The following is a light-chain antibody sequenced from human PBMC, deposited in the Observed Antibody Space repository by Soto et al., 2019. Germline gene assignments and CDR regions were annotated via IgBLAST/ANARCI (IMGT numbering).Light chain of an antibody. J-gene: IGKJ1*01. Sequence: EIVLTQSPATLSLSPGERATLSCRASQSVSSYLAWYQQKPGQAPRLLIYDASNRATGIPARFSGSGSGTDFTLTISSLEPEDSAVYYCQQRSNWPSKTFGQGTKVEIK. CDR3: QQRSNWPSKT. CDR1: QSVSSY. V-gene: IGKV3-11*01. CDR2: DAS.